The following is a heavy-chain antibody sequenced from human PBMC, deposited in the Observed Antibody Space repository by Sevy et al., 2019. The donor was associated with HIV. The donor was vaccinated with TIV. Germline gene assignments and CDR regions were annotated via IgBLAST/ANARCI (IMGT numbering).Heavy chain of an antibody. CDR2: INHSGGT. CDR1: GGSFSGYY. D-gene: IGHD6-25*01. CDR3: ARHGAGSSGSHAFDI. V-gene: IGHV4-34*01. Sequence: SETLSLTCAVYGGSFSGYYWSWIRQPPGKGLEWIGEINHSGGTNYNPSLKSRVTISVDTSKNQFSLKLNSVAAADTAVYYCARHGAGSSGSHAFDIWGQGTMVTVSS. J-gene: IGHJ3*02.